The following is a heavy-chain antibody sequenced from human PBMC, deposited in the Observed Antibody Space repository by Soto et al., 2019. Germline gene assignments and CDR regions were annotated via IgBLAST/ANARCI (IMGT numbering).Heavy chain of an antibody. J-gene: IGHJ4*02. Sequence: GGALRLSWAASGGTFSSGAMSGGRQAPGKGLEWVSAISGSGGSTYYADSVKGRFTISRDNSKNTLYVQMNSLRAEDTAVYYCAKAVVTPVFVDYWGQGTLVTVSS. CDR3: AKAVVTPVFVDY. D-gene: IGHD2-21*02. CDR2: ISGSGGST. CDR1: GGTFSSGA. V-gene: IGHV3-23*01.